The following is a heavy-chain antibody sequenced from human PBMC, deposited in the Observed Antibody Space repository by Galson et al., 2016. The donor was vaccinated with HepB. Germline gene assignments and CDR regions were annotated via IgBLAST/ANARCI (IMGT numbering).Heavy chain of an antibody. D-gene: IGHD2-15*01. CDR1: GYSFTNYW. J-gene: IGHJ5*02. V-gene: IGHV5-51*01. Sequence: QSGAEVKKPGESLKISCKASGYSFTNYWLGWVRQMPGKGLEWVGIIYPGDSDTVYSPSLQGRVTISADKSINTAYLQWSSLQASDTAIYYGARLIVVAAATPSGFDPWGQGTLVTVSS. CDR3: ARLIVVAAATPSGFDP. CDR2: IYPGDSDT.